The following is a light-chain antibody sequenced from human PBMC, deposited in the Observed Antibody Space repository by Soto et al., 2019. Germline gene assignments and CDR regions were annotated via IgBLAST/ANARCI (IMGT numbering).Light chain of an antibody. J-gene: IGKJ3*01. Sequence: DIQMTQSPSSLSASVGDGVTITCRASQTISSYLNWYQQRPGIAPRLLIYAASTLQSGVPSRFSGRGFATNFTLAINSLQPEDFATYYCQQSYSTPFTFGPGIKVDIK. CDR2: AAS. CDR1: QTISSY. V-gene: IGKV1-39*01. CDR3: QQSYSTPFT.